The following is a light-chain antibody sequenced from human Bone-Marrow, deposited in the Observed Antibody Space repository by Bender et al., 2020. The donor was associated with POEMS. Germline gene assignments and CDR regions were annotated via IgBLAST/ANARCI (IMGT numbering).Light chain of an antibody. CDR2: GYN. J-gene: IGLJ2*01. V-gene: IGLV1-40*01. CDR3: SSYTSTTHVV. CDR1: SSNTGSGYD. Sequence: QSVLTQPPSVSGAPGQRVTISCTGSSSNTGSGYDINWYQHLPGTAPKLLIYGYNNRPSGVPDRFSGSKSGTSASLAITGLQAEDEGDYYCSSYTSTTHVVFGGGTKLTVL.